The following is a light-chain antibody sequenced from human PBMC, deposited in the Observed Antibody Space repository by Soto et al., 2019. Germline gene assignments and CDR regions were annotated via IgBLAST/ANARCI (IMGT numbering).Light chain of an antibody. CDR3: QTYDSSEWV. Sequence: QSVLTQPPSVSGAPGQRVTISCTWSSSNIGAGYDVHWYQQLPGTAPKLLIYGNSNRPSGVPDRFSGSKSGTSASLAITGLQAEDEADYYCQTYDSSEWVFGGGTKLSVL. CDR1: SSNIGAGYD. V-gene: IGLV1-40*01. J-gene: IGLJ3*02. CDR2: GNS.